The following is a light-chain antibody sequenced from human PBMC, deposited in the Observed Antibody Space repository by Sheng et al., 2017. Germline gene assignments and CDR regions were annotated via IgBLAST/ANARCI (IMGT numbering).Light chain of an antibody. CDR3: QDYDSYSQYT. J-gene: IGKJ2*01. Sequence: EIVLTQSPGTLSLYQGERATLSCRASETVSSSYLAWYQQKPGQAPRLLIYGASSRATGIPDRFSGSGSGTDFTLTISSLQPDDFATYYCQDYDSYSQYTFGQGTKLEIK. CDR1: ETVSSSY. V-gene: IGKV3-20*01. CDR2: GAS.